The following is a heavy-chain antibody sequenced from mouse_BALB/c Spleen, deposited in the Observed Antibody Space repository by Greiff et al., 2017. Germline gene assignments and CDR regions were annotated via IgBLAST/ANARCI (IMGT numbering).Heavy chain of an antibody. CDR1: GYTFTDYA. CDR2: ISTYYGDA. J-gene: IGHJ4*01. Sequence: QVQLKQSGAELVRPGVSVKISCKGSGYTFTDYAMHWVKQSHAKSLEWIGVISTYYGDASYNQKFKGKATMTVDKSSSTAYMELARLTSEDSAIYYCARGERGYYAMDYWGQGTSVTVSS. CDR3: ARGERGYYAMDY. V-gene: IGHV1S137*01.